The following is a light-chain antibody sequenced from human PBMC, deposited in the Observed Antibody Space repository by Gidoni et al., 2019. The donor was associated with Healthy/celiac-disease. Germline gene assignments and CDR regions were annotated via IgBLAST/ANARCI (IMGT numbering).Light chain of an antibody. Sequence: DIVLTQSPGTLSLSPGERATLSCSASQSVSSSYLAWYQQKPGQAPRLLIYGASSRATGIPARFSCSGSGTDFTLTISRLEPEDFAVYYCQQYGSSPLTFGGGTKVEIK. V-gene: IGKV3-20*01. CDR3: QQYGSSPLT. CDR2: GAS. CDR1: QSVSSSY. J-gene: IGKJ4*01.